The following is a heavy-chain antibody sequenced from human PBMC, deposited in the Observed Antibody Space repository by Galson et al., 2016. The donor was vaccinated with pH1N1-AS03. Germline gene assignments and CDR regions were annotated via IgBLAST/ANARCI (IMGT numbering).Heavy chain of an antibody. V-gene: IGHV5-51*01. CDR2: IYSGVSADT. CDR3: ARTSGYSSHWALDI. D-gene: IGHD5-18*01. CDR1: GYSFVSYW. J-gene: IGHJ3*02. Sequence: QSGAEVKEPGESLKISCKGSGYSFVSYWIGWVRQMPGKGLEWMGVIYSGVSADTRYSPSFQGQVTISADKSISTAYLQWSSLKASDSAIYYCARTSGYSSHWALDIWGQGTMVTVSS.